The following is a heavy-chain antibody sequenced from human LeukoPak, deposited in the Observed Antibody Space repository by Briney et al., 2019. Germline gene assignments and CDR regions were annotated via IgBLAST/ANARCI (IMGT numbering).Heavy chain of an antibody. D-gene: IGHD3-3*01. CDR3: VEWKPGMDV. Sequence: ASVNVSCKVSGYTLTELSMHWGRQAPGKGLEWMGGFDPEDGETIYAQKFQGRVTMTRDTSTSTVSMELSSLRSEDTAVYYCVEWKPGMDVWGQGTTVTVSS. CDR1: GYTLTELS. V-gene: IGHV1-24*01. CDR2: FDPEDGET. J-gene: IGHJ6*02.